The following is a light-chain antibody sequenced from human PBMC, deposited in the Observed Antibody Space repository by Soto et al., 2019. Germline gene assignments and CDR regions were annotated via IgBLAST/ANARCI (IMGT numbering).Light chain of an antibody. CDR1: QSVLYSSNNKNY. CDR3: QQYYTPPLT. V-gene: IGKV4-1*01. Sequence: DIVMTQSPDSLAVSLGERATINCKSSQSVLYSSNNKNYLAWYQQKPGQPPKLLIYWASTRETGVPDRFGGSGSGTDFSLTISSLQAEDVAVYYCQQYYTPPLTFGGGTKVVI. CDR2: WAS. J-gene: IGKJ4*01.